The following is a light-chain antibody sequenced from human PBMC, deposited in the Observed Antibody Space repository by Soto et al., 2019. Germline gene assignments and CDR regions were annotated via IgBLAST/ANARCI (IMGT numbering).Light chain of an antibody. CDR2: AGI. CDR1: SSDVVSYNV. Sequence: QSAMTQPASVSGSPGQSITISCTGTSSDVVSYNVVSWYQQHPGKAPKLLIYAGIKRPSGVSNRFSGSKSGNTASLTISGLQAEDETDDYCCSSAGSNTLVFGGGTKLTVL. J-gene: IGLJ2*01. CDR3: CSSAGSNTLV. V-gene: IGLV2-23*01.